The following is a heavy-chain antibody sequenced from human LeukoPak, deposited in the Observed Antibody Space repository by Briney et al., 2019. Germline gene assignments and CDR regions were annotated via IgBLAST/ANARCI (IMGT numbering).Heavy chain of an antibody. D-gene: IGHD6-13*01. CDR1: AYTFTTYF. Sequence: ASVKVSCKASAYTFTTYFMYWLRQAPGQGLESMGIINPTAGSTNYDQKFQGRVTVTRDLSTSTVYMELSSLTSEDTAVYYCARLTRNAGPFDYWGQGTLVTVSS. V-gene: IGHV1-46*01. CDR2: INPTAGST. J-gene: IGHJ4*02. CDR3: ARLTRNAGPFDY.